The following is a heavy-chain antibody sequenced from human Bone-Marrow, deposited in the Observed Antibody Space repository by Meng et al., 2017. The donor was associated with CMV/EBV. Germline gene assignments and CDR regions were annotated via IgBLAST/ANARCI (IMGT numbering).Heavy chain of an antibody. J-gene: IGHJ3*02. Sequence: GESLKISCAASGFTFSNYEMNWVRQAPGKGLEWVSYISSGGSTIYYADSVEGRFTISRDNAKNSLYLQMNSLRAEDTAVYYCASPFELQAANDAFGIWGQGTMVTVSS. CDR2: ISSGGSTI. CDR3: ASPFELQAANDAFGI. D-gene: IGHD6-25*01. V-gene: IGHV3-48*03. CDR1: GFTFSNYE.